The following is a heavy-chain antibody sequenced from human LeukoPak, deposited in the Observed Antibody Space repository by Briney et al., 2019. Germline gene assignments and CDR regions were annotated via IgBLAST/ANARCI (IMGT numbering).Heavy chain of an antibody. CDR1: GFSLSTSGMC. CDR3: ARLTLTWETLGWFDP. Sequence: SGPTLVNPTQTLTLTCTFSGFSLSTSGMCVSWIRQPPGKALEWLARIDWDDDKYYSTSLKTRLTISKDTSKNQVVLTMTNMDPVDTATYYCARLTLTWETLGWFDPWGQGTLVTVSS. D-gene: IGHD7-27*01. V-gene: IGHV2-70*11. J-gene: IGHJ5*02. CDR2: IDWDDDK.